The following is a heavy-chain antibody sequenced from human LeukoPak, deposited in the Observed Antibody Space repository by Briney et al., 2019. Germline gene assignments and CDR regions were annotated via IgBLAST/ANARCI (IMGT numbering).Heavy chain of an antibody. CDR3: AVEYSNSSSMIY. CDR2: INHSGST. V-gene: IGHV4-34*01. J-gene: IGHJ4*02. D-gene: IGHD6-6*01. Sequence: PSETLSLTCAVYGGSFSDYYWSWIRQPPGKGLEWIGEINHSGSTNYNPSLKSRVTISVDTSKNQFSLKLSSVTAADTAVYYCAVEYSNSSSMIYWGQGTLVTVSS. CDR1: GGSFSDYY.